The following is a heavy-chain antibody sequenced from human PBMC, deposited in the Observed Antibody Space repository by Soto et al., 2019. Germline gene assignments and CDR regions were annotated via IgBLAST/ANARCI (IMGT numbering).Heavy chain of an antibody. Sequence: QVQLVESGGGVVQPGRSLRLSCAASGFTFNSYGMHWVRQAPGKGLEWVAVIWCDGRNENYADSVKGRFTISRDNSKHTLYLPMNSLRGDDTAVYYGARAFRGGDFSWNYYYYGMDIWGQGTTVTVSS. CDR1: GFTFNSYG. J-gene: IGHJ6*02. V-gene: IGHV3-33*01. D-gene: IGHD3-10*01. CDR2: IWCDGRNE. CDR3: ARAFRGGDFSWNYYYYGMDI.